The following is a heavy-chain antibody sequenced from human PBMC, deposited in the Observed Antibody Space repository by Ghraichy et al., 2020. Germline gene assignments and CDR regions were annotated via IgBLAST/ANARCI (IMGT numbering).Heavy chain of an antibody. CDR3: ARHDWGSSSHFDP. CDR1: GGSISSSSYY. V-gene: IGHV4-39*01. D-gene: IGHD6-6*01. J-gene: IGHJ5*02. Sequence: ESLNISCTVSGGSISSSSYYWGWIRQPPGRGLEWIGSIFYTETTYYNPSLKSRVTISVDTSENQFSLKLNSVTASDTAVYYCARHDWGSSSHFDPWGQGTLVSVSS. CDR2: IFYTETT.